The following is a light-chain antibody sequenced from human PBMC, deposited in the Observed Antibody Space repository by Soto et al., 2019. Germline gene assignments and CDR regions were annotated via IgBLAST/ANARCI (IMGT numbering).Light chain of an antibody. Sequence: QSVLTQPPSVSGAPGQRVTISCSGNTSNIGAGYAVHWYQQLPGTAPKLLIYDYTNRPSGVPDRFSGSKSGTSASLAITGLQTEDEADYYCSSYAGSNNLVFGGGTKLTVL. CDR3: SSYAGSNNLV. CDR2: DYT. V-gene: IGLV1-40*01. CDR1: TSNIGAGYA. J-gene: IGLJ2*01.